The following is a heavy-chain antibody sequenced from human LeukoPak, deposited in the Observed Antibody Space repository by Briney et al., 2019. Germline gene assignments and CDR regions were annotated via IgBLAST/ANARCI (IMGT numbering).Heavy chain of an antibody. CDR1: GFTFSTYP. Sequence: PGGSLRLSCTVSGFTFSTYPMSWVRQAPGKGLEWVSSISGSGRPTYYADSVRGRFTISRDNSKKKVYLQMNSLRVDDTGVYYCVKESDYVCLDFWGQGTLITVSS. CDR2: ISGSGRPT. V-gene: IGHV3-23*01. CDR3: VKESDYVCLDF. J-gene: IGHJ4*02. D-gene: IGHD3-16*01.